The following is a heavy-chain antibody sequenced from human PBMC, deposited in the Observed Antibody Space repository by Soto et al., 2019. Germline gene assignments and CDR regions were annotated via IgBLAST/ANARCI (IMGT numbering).Heavy chain of an antibody. D-gene: IGHD6-13*01. CDR3: ARVNSSSWQVFDY. CDR1: GCSISSGGYS. CDR2: IYHSGST. V-gene: IGHV4-30-2*01. J-gene: IGHJ4*02. Sequence: PSETLSLTCAVSGCSISSGGYSWSWIRQPPGKGLEWIGYIYHSGSTYYNPSLKSRVTISVDRSKNQFSLKLSSVTAADTAVYYCARVNSSSWQVFDYWGQGTLVTVSS.